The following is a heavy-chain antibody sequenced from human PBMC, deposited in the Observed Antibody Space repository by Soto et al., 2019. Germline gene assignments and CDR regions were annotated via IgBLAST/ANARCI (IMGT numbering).Heavy chain of an antibody. CDR2: ISGSGGST. D-gene: IGHD3-3*01. J-gene: IGHJ4*02. Sequence: EVQLLESGGGLVQPGGSLRLSCAASGFTFSSYAMSWVRQAPGKGLEWVSAISGSGGSTYYADSVKGRFTISRDNSKNTLYLQMNSLRAEDTAVYYCARGNRGSRFLEWLNVDYWGQGTLVTVSS. CDR3: ARGNRGSRFLEWLNVDY. CDR1: GFTFSSYA. V-gene: IGHV3-23*01.